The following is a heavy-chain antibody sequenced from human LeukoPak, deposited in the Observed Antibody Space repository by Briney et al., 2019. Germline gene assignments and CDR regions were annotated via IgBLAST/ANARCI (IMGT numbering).Heavy chain of an antibody. CDR1: GFTFSRYG. Sequence: GGSLRLSCAASGFTFSRYGMHWVRQAPGKGLEWVSYISSSGSTIFYADSVKGRFTISRDNAKNLLYLQMNSLRAEDTAVYYCARPYSTVTLLYWGQGTLVTVSS. D-gene: IGHD4-17*01. CDR3: ARPYSTVTLLY. CDR2: ISSSGSTI. J-gene: IGHJ4*02. V-gene: IGHV3-48*03.